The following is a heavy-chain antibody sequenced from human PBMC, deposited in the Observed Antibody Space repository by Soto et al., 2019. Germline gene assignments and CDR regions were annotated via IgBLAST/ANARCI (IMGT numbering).Heavy chain of an antibody. CDR2: IIPIFGTA. CDR1: GGTFSSYA. CDR3: ARDPDYGDYGNIDY. D-gene: IGHD4-17*01. J-gene: IGHJ4*02. Sequence: GASVKVSCKASGGTFSSYAISWVRQAPGQGLEWMGGIIPIFGTANYAQKFQGRVTITADESTSTAYMELSSLRSEDTAVYYCARDPDYGDYGNIDYWGQGTLVTVSS. V-gene: IGHV1-69*13.